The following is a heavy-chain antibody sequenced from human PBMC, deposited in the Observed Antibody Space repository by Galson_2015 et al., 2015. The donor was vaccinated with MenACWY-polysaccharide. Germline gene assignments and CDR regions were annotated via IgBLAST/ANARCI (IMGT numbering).Heavy chain of an antibody. V-gene: IGHV3-33*01. CDR2: IQYDGSQK. CDR1: GLKFRGSG. J-gene: IGHJ3*01. CDR3: AREGSRIVFHAFDV. D-gene: IGHD3-10*02. Sequence: LRLSCAASGLKFRGSGMHWVRQAPGKGLEWVAVIQYDGSQKQYIDSVKGRFTISRDNSKNTLYLEMNSLRAEDTALYYCAREGSRIVFHAFDVWGQGTMVTVSS.